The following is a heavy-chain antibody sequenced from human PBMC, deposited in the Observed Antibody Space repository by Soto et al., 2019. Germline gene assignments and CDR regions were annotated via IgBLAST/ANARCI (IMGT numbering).Heavy chain of an antibody. D-gene: IGHD2-2*01. Sequence: QVHLVQSGAEVKKPGASVKLSCKAFGYTFTNFAIHWARQAPGERLEWMGWIHAGNGDTVYSQNFQGRVTIATDTSASTAYMELSSLRSEDTALYYCARVYCSSTSCQYYFDYWGQGPPVTVSS. V-gene: IGHV1-3*01. CDR3: ARVYCSSTSCQYYFDY. CDR2: IHAGNGDT. CDR1: GYTFTNFA. J-gene: IGHJ4*02.